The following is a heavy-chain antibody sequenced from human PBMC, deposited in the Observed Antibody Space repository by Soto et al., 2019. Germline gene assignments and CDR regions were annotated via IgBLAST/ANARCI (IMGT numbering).Heavy chain of an antibody. CDR2: IWYDGSNK. J-gene: IGHJ4*02. D-gene: IGHD4-17*01. CDR3: ARVGDYGDYGGFDY. CDR1: GFTFSSYG. V-gene: IGHV3-33*01. Sequence: GGSLRLSCAASGFTFSSYGMHWVRQAPGKGLEWVAVIWYDGSNKYYADSVKGRFTISRDNSKNTLYLQMNSLRAEDTAVYYCARVGDYGDYGGFDYWGQGTLVTVSS.